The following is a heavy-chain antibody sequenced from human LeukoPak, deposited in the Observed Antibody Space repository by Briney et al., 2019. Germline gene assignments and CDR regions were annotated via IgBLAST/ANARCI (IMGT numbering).Heavy chain of an antibody. V-gene: IGHV1-18*01. CDR1: GYTFTNYG. D-gene: IGHD1-26*01. J-gene: IGHJ3*02. CDR2: ISAYNGNT. Sequence: ASVKVSCKASGYTFTNYGISWVRQAPGQGLECMGWISAYNGNTNYAQRFQGRVTMTTDTSTSTAYMELRSLRSDDTAVYYCARAASYYRQDDAFDIWGQGTMVTVSS. CDR3: ARAASYYRQDDAFDI.